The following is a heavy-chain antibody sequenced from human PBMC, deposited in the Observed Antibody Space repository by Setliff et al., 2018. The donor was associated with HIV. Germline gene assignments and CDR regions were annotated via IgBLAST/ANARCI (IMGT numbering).Heavy chain of an antibody. CDR1: GGSISSSSYY. CDR2: IYYSGST. CDR3: ARLRGAFDI. J-gene: IGHJ3*02. Sequence: SETLSLTCTVSGGSISSSSYYWGWIRQPPGKGLEWIGSIYYSGSTYYNPSLKSRVTISVDTSKNQFSLKLGSVTAADTAVYYCARLRGAFDIWGQGTMVTVSS. V-gene: IGHV4-39*01.